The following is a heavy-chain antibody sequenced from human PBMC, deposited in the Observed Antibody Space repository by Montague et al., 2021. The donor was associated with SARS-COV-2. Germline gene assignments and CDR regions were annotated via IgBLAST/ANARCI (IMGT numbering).Heavy chain of an antibody. J-gene: IGHJ6*02. V-gene: IGHV4-31*03. D-gene: IGHD3-10*01. CDR2: IYYSGST. CDR3: AIEVMGSVNYYQAIKYGLDV. CDR1: GDFVSSDGYY. Sequence: TLSLTCTISGDFVSSDGYYWSWIRQHPGKGLEWIGDIYYSGSTHYNPSLKSRVTISVDTSKNQFSLKLSSVTAADTAVYYCAIEVMGSVNYYQAIKYGLDVWGQGTTVTVSS.